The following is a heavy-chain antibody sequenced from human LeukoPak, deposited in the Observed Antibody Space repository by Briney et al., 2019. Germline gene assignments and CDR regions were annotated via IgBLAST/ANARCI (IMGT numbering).Heavy chain of an antibody. V-gene: IGHV4-61*02. CDR1: GGSISSGSYY. Sequence: SQTLSLTCTASGGSISSGSYYWSWLRQPAGMGLEWIGRIYTSGSTNYNPSLKSRVTISVDTSKNQFSLKLSSVTAADTAVYYCARDPGIYYYYYGMDVWGQGTTVTVSS. CDR2: IYTSGST. J-gene: IGHJ6*02. CDR3: ARDPGIYYYYYGMDV.